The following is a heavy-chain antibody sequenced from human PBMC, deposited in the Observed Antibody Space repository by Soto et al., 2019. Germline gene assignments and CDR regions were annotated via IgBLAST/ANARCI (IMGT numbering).Heavy chain of an antibody. CDR1: GFTFSSYA. D-gene: IGHD6-13*01. V-gene: IGHV3-23*01. Sequence: QPGGSLRLSCAASGFTFSSYAMSWVRQAPGKGLEWVSAISGSGGSTYYADSVKGRFTISRDNSKNTLYLQMNSLRAEDTAVYYCTRDASRDSSARGWFDPWGPGTLVTVSS. CDR2: ISGSGGST. CDR3: TRDASRDSSARGWFDP. J-gene: IGHJ5*02.